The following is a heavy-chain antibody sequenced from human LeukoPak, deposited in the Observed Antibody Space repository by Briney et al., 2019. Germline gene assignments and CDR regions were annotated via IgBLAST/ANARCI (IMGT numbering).Heavy chain of an antibody. CDR3: ARRAYSSHVGNLYYGMDV. D-gene: IGHD6-13*01. Sequence: GASVKVSCKASGYTFTSYAMNWVRQAPGQGLEWMGWINTNTGNPTYAQGFTGRFVFSLDTSVSTAYLQWSSLKASDTAMYYCARRAYSSHVGNLYYGMDVWGQGTTVTVSS. V-gene: IGHV7-4-1*02. CDR2: INTNTGNP. J-gene: IGHJ6*02. CDR1: GYTFTSYA.